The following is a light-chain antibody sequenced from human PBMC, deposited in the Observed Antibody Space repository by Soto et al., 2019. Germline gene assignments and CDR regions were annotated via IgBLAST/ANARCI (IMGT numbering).Light chain of an antibody. CDR2: VAS. CDR3: QQYGSSPS. V-gene: IGKV3-20*01. J-gene: IGKJ1*01. Sequence: EIVLTQSPGTLSLSPGERATLSCRASQSVSSSYLAWYQQKPGQAPRLLIYVASSRATGIPDRFSGSGSGTDFTLTISRLEPEDFAVYYCQQYGSSPSFGQGTKVETK. CDR1: QSVSSSY.